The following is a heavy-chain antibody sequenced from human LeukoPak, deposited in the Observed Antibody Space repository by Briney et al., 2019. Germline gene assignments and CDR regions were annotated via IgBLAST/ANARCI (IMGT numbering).Heavy chain of an antibody. Sequence: ASVKVSCKASGYTFTSYDINWVRQATGQGLERMGWMNPNSGNTGYAQKFQGRVTMTRNTSISTAYMELSSLRSEDTAVYYCARDTNSKYSSSWVYYYYYYGMDVWGQGTTVTVSS. V-gene: IGHV1-8*01. CDR2: MNPNSGNT. J-gene: IGHJ6*02. D-gene: IGHD6-13*01. CDR3: ARDTNSKYSSSWVYYYYYYGMDV. CDR1: GYTFTSYD.